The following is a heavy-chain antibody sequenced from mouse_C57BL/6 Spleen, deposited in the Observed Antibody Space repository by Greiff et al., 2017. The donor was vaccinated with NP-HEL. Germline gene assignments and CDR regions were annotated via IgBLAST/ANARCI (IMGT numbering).Heavy chain of an antibody. CDR2: IRNKANGYTT. J-gene: IGHJ3*01. Sequence: EVQGVESGGGLVQPGGSLSLSCAASGFTFTDYYMSWVRQPPGKALEWLGFIRNKANGYTTEYSASVKGRFTISRDNSQSILYLQMNALRAEDSATYYCARYGYYGSSYPFAYLGQGTLVTVSA. D-gene: IGHD1-1*01. CDR1: GFTFTDYY. CDR3: ARYGYYGSSYPFAY. V-gene: IGHV7-3*01.